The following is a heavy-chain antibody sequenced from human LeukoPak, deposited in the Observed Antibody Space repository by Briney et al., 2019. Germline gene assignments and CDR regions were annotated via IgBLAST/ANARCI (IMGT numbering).Heavy chain of an antibody. CDR3: ARHGAYYDFWSGYPTRYYYGMDV. Sequence: KPSETPSLTCTVSGDSISSSSYYWGWIRQPPGKGLEWIGSIYYRGSTYYNPSLKSRVAISVDTSKKQVSLKLSSVTAADTAVYYCARHGAYYDFWSGYPTRYYYGMDVWGQGTTVTVSS. J-gene: IGHJ6*02. CDR2: IYYRGST. V-gene: IGHV4-39*01. D-gene: IGHD3-3*01. CDR1: GDSISSSSYY.